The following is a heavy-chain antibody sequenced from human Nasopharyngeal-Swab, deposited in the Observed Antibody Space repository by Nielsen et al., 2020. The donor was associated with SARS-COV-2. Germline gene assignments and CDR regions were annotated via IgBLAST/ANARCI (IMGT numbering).Heavy chain of an antibody. CDR1: GGSITIYY. J-gene: IGHJ5*02. Sequence: SETLSLTCTVSGGSITIYYSSWIRQPPGNGLEWIGYIYYTGSTNYNPSLKSRVTISVDTPRNQFSLKLRSVTAAGTAVYYCARGSCSGGSCSPYTWFDPWGQGTLVTVSS. V-gene: IGHV4-59*13. CDR3: ARGSCSGGSCSPYTWFDP. D-gene: IGHD2-15*01. CDR2: IYYTGST.